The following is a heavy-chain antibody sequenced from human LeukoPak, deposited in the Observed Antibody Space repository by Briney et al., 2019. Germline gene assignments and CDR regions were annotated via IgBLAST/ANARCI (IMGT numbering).Heavy chain of an antibody. Sequence: PGGSLRLSCAASGFTFSSYSMNWVRQAPGKGLEWVSSISSSSSYIYYADSVKGRFTISRDNAKNSLYLQMNSLRAEDTAVYYCARDIKQLSAFDIWGQGTMVTVSS. CDR3: ARDIKQLSAFDI. CDR1: GFTFSSYS. CDR2: ISSSSSYI. J-gene: IGHJ3*02. V-gene: IGHV3-21*01. D-gene: IGHD6-19*01.